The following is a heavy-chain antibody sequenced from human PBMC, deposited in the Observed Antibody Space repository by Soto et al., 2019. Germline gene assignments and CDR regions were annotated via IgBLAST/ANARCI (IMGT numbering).Heavy chain of an antibody. CDR1: GDSISATSYY. J-gene: IGHJ5*01. V-gene: IGHV4-39*01. CDR2: IYKNGGT. Sequence: QLQLQESGPGLVKPSETLSLTCTVSGDSISATSYYWAWIRLPPGKGLEWIGSIYKNGGTYYNPSLRGQVTIAVDTSENQSPLTLRSVTAADTALYYCTRQVITVPNWFESWGQGTLVTVSS. CDR3: TRQVITVPNWFES. D-gene: IGHD3-10*01.